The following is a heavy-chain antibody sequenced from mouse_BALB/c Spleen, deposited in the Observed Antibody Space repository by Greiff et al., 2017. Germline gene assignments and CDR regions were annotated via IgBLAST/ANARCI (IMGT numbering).Heavy chain of an antibody. V-gene: IGHV5-6*01. CDR1: GFTFSSYG. D-gene: IGHD1-1*01. CDR2: ISSGGSYT. Sequence: EVQVVESGGDLVKPGGSLKLSCAASGFTFSSYGMSWVRQTPDKRLEWVATISSGGSYTYYPDSVKGRFTISRDNAKNTLYLQMSSLKSEDTAMYYCARGLRGYYFDYWGQGTTLTVSS. CDR3: ARGLRGYYFDY. J-gene: IGHJ2*01.